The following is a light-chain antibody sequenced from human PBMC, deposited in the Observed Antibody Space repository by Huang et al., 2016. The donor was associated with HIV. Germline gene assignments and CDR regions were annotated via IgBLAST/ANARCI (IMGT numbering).Light chain of an antibody. CDR3: QQYDNWPPGLT. J-gene: IGKJ4*01. V-gene: IGKV3D-15*01. CDR2: DTS. CDR1: QNVRSK. Sequence: MMTQSSATLSVSPGGTATPPFRASQNVRSKLAWYQQQTGQAPPLLIYDTSTRASGIPARFSGSGSGTEFTLTISGLQSEDFAFYYCQQYDNWPPGLTFGGGTKIEI.